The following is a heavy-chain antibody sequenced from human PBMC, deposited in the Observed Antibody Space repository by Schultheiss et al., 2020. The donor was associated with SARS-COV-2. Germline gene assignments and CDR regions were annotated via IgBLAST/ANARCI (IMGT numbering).Heavy chain of an antibody. CDR2: ISYDGSNK. CDR1: GFTFSNAW. Sequence: GGSLRLSCAASGFTFSNAWMSWVRQAPGKGLEWVAVISYDGSNKYYADSVKGRFTISRDNSKNTLYLQMNSLRAEDTAVYYCARGYSSSFRYFDYWGQGTLVTVSS. V-gene: IGHV3-30*03. D-gene: IGHD6-6*01. J-gene: IGHJ4*02. CDR3: ARGYSSSFRYFDY.